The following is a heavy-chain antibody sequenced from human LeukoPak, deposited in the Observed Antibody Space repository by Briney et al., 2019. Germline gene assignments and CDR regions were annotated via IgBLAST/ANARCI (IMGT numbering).Heavy chain of an antibody. CDR2: IYHSGST. Sequence: SETLSLTCAVSGYSISSGYYWGWIRQPPGKGLEWIGSIYHSGSTYYNPSLKSRVTISVDTSKNQFSLKLSSVTAADTAVYNCARLRSGLNWFDPWGQGTLVTVSS. D-gene: IGHD3-3*01. CDR1: GYSISSGYY. V-gene: IGHV4-38-2*01. J-gene: IGHJ5*02. CDR3: ARLRSGLNWFDP.